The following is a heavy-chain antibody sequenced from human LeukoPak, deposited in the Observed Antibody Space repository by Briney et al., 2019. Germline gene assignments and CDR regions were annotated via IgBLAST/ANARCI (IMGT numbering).Heavy chain of an antibody. CDR3: ARVDTAMVIDY. CDR1: GYTFSTYS. D-gene: IGHD5-18*01. J-gene: IGHJ4*02. V-gene: IGHV1-69*02. Sequence: SVKVSCKASGYTFSTYSISWVRQAPGQGLEWMGRIIPILGIANYAQKFQGRVTITADKSTSTAYMELSSLRSEDTAVYYCARVDTAMVIDYWGQGTLVTVSS. CDR2: IIPILGIA.